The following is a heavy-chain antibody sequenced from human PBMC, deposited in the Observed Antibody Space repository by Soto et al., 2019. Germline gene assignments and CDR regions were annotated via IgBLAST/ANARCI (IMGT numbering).Heavy chain of an antibody. D-gene: IGHD1-7*01. J-gene: IGHJ5*02. CDR1: GGTFSTFA. CDR2: IIPVFAKA. Sequence: QVQLMQSGAEVKKSGSSVKVSCKASGGTFSTFAVTWVRQAPGQGLEWMGGIIPVFAKATYARKFQGRLTITADRSTTTAFMELSGLSSEDTAVYDCAREPSKGDNWKYVGWFDPWGQGTLVTVSS. CDR3: AREPSKGDNWKYVGWFDP. V-gene: IGHV1-69*06.